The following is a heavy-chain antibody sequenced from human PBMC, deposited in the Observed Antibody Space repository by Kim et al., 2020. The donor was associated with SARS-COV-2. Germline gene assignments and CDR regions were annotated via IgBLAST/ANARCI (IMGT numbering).Heavy chain of an antibody. D-gene: IGHD3-16*01. Sequence: YRPPLPGPVTISADKSTTPAYLQWSSLKASDTAMYYCARSAGPYDYYFDYWGQGTLVTVSS. J-gene: IGHJ4*02. CDR3: ARSAGPYDYYFDY. V-gene: IGHV5-51*01.